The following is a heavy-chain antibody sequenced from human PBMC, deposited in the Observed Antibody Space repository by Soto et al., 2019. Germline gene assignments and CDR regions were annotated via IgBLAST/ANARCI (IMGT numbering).Heavy chain of an antibody. CDR3: SRGILV. J-gene: IGHJ4*02. Sequence: QVQLQESGPGLVKPSQTLSLTCTVSGGSINSGGYCWSWLRQHPGKGLDWIGCISYGGSTSYYPSLKSRVTISVDTSKNQFSLKLTSVTAADTAVYYCSRGILVWGQGALITVSS. V-gene: IGHV4-31*03. D-gene: IGHD5-18*01. CDR2: ISYGGST. CDR1: GGSINSGGYC.